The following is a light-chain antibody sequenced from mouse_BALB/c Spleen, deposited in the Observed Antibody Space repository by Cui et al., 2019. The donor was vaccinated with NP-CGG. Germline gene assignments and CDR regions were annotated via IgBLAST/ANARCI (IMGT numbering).Light chain of an antibody. CDR2: GTN. V-gene: IGLV1*01. J-gene: IGLJ1*01. CDR1: TGAVTTSNY. Sequence: QAVVTQESALTTSPGETVTLTCRSSTGAVTTSNYANWVQEKPDHFFTGLIGGTNNRVPGVPARFSGSLIGDKAAITITGAQTEDEAIYFCALWYSNHWVFGGGTKLTVL. CDR3: ALWYSNHWV.